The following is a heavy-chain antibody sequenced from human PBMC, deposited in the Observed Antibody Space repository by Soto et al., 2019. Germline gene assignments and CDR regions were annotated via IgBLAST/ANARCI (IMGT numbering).Heavy chain of an antibody. V-gene: IGHV3-21*01. CDR2: ISSSSSYI. Sequence: EVQLVESGGGLVKPGWSLRLSCAASGFTFSSYSMNWVRHAPGKGLEWVSSISSSSSYIYYADSVKGRFTISRDNAKNSLYLQMNSLRAEDTAVYYCARAPYDYDSRGYWAYWGQGTLVTVSS. CDR1: GFTFSSYS. CDR3: ARAPYDYDSRGYWAY. J-gene: IGHJ4*02. D-gene: IGHD3-22*01.